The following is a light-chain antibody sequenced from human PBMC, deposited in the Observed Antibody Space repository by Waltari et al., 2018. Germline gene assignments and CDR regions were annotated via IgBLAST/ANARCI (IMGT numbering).Light chain of an antibody. V-gene: IGLV2-14*01. CDR2: EVS. CDR3: TSFTSSATWV. J-gene: IGLJ3*02. Sequence: QSALTQPASVSGSPGQSITISCSGTSSDIGAYKHVSWYQQHPGKAPKLMIYEVSHRPSGVSNRFSGSKSGNTASLTISGLQADDESHYYCTSFTSSATWVFGGGTKVTVL. CDR1: SSDIGAYKH.